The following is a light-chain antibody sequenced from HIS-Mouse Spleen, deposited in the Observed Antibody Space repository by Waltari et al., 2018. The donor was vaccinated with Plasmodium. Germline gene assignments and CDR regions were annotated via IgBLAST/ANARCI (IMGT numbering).Light chain of an antibody. V-gene: IGLV2-11*01. CDR2: DVR. Sequence: QSALTQPRSVSGSPGQSVTISCTGTSSDVCGYNYVSWYQQHPGKAPKLMIYDVRKRPSGGPDRFSGSKSGNTASLTISGLQAEDEADYYCCSYAGSYTDVFGTGTKVTVL. CDR1: SSDVCGYNY. CDR3: CSYAGSYTDV. J-gene: IGLJ1*01.